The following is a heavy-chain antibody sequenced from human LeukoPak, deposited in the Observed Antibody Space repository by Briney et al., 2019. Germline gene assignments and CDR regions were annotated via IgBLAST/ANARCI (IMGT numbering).Heavy chain of an antibody. CDR1: GYSFTSYG. V-gene: IGHV1-18*01. Sequence: GSAKVSCKAAGYSFTSYGISWVRRAPGQGVEWMGWISIYNGTTNYAQKLQGRVTMTTDTSTSTAYMELRSLRSDDTAVYYCARDWRGYSGYNYWGQGTLVTVSS. CDR3: ARDWRGYSGYNY. J-gene: IGHJ4*02. CDR2: ISIYNGTT. D-gene: IGHD5-12*01.